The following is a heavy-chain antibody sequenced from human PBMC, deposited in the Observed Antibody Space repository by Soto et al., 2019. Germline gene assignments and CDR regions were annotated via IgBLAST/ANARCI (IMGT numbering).Heavy chain of an antibody. Sequence: SVKVSCKASGGTFSSYAISWVRQAPGQGLEWMGGIIPIFGTANYAQKFQGRVTITADESTSTAYMGLSSLRSEDTAVYYCARQPVMYSSSWLEYYFDYWGQGTLVTVSS. CDR3: ARQPVMYSSSWLEYYFDY. CDR1: GGTFSSYA. CDR2: IIPIFGTA. J-gene: IGHJ4*02. D-gene: IGHD6-13*01. V-gene: IGHV1-69*13.